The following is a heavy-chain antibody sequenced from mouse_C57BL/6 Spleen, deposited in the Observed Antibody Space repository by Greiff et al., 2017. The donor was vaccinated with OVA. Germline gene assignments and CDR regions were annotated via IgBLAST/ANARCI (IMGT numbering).Heavy chain of an antibody. J-gene: IGHJ3*01. CDR3: AKRDYDGGTWFAY. CDR2: IDPSDSYT. D-gene: IGHD2-4*01. Sequence: QVHVKQPGAELVKPGASVKLSCKASGYTFTSYWMQWVKQRPGQGLEWIGEIDPSDSYTNYNQKFKGKATLTVDTSSSTAYMQLSSLTSEDSAVYYCAKRDYDGGTWFAYWGQGTLVTVSA. V-gene: IGHV1-50*01. CDR1: GYTFTSYW.